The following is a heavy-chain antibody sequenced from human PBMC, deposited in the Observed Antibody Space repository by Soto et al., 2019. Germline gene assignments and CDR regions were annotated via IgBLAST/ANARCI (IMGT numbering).Heavy chain of an antibody. D-gene: IGHD2-21*02. J-gene: IGHJ4*02. CDR2: IITLFGTS. CDR3: AREVGYGDFTAALLD. V-gene: IGHV1-69*01. Sequence: VQLMQSGAEVKKPGSSVKVSCKASGGTFSSHSINWVRQAPGQGLEWMGGIITLFGTSNYAQNFQGRVTIPADQSTSTAYMEMNNMTYNDTAVYYCAREVGYGDFTAALLDRGQGTLVTVSS. CDR1: GGTFSSHS.